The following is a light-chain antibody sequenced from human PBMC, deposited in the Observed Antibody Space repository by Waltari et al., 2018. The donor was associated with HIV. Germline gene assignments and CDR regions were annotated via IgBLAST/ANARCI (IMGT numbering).Light chain of an antibody. CDR3: QQYYSTPYT. V-gene: IGKV4-1*01. CDR1: QRVLYSSNNKNY. J-gene: IGKJ2*01. Sequence: DIVMTQSPDSLAVSLRERGTIHCKSSQRVLYSSNNKNYLAWYQQKPGQPPKLLIYWASTRESGVPDRFSGSGSGTDFTLTISSLQAEDVAVYYCQQYYSTPYTFGQGTKLEIK. CDR2: WAS.